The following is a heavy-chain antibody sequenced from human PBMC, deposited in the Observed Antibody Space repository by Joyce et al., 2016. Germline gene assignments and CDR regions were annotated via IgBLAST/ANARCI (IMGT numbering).Heavy chain of an antibody. V-gene: IGHV4-34*01. J-gene: IGHJ3*02. CDR1: GGSLSGFY. D-gene: IGHD2-21*01. Sequence: QVQLQQRGAGLLKPSETLSLTCGVYGGSLSGFYWSWIRQPPGKGLQWLGEINDSGGTNYNPSLKSRLTSSVDTSKNQVSLRLRSVTAADTGIYYCARGVCVGASCHGAFNIWGQGTMVTVSS. CDR3: ARGVCVGASCHGAFNI. CDR2: INDSGGT.